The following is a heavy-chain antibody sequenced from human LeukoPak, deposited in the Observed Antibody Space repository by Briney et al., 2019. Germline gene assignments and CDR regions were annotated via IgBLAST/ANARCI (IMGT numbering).Heavy chain of an antibody. D-gene: IGHD6-13*01. CDR3: ARDRIAAAGRYYMDV. CDR2: ISSSSNYI. CDR1: GFTFSTYS. J-gene: IGHJ6*03. Sequence: GGSLRLSCAASGFTFSTYSKNWVRQAPGKGLEWVASISSSSNYIYYADSVKGRFTISRDNAENSLYLQMNSLRAEDTAVYYCARDRIAAAGRYYMDVWGKGTTVTVSS. V-gene: IGHV3-21*01.